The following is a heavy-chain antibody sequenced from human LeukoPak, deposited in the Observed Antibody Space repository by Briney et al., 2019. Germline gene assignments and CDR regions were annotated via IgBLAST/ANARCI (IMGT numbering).Heavy chain of an antibody. V-gene: IGHV3-74*01. J-gene: IGHJ4*02. Sequence: GGSLRLSCTASGFSFSGHWMQWARQLPGKGLVWVSRISPAGSTTSYADSVKGRFTVSRDNAKNTLYLQVNNLRAEDTAVYYCARGPNSNWSGLDFWGQGTLLTVSS. CDR1: GFSFSGHW. D-gene: IGHD6-6*01. CDR3: ARGPNSNWSGLDF. CDR2: ISPAGSTT.